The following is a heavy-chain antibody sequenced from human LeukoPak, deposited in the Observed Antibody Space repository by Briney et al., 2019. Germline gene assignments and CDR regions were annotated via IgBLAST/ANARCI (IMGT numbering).Heavy chain of an antibody. V-gene: IGHV3-21*01. J-gene: IGHJ4*02. CDR2: ITGSSSYI. D-gene: IGHD3-16*02. Sequence: SGGSLRLSCAASGFTFSSYSMNWVRQAPGKGLEWVSSITGSSSYIHYADSVKGRFTISRDNAKNSLYLQMNSLRAEDTAVYYCARGSADFVWGSYPSSYWGQGILVTVSS. CDR1: GFTFSSYS. CDR3: ARGSADFVWGSYPSSY.